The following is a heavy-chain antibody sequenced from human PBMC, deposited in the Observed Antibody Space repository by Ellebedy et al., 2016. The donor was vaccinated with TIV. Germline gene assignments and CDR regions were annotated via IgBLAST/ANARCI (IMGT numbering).Heavy chain of an antibody. V-gene: IGHV1-46*01. CDR3: ARERGFRGTWFDP. J-gene: IGHJ5*02. Sequence: ASVKVSCKVSGYTLTDLSMHWVRQAPGQGLEWMGIINPSGGSTTYAQKFQGRVTITRDTSASTAYMELSSLRSEDTAVYYCARERGFRGTWFDPWGQGTLVTVSS. CDR1: GYTLTDLS. CDR2: INPSGGST. D-gene: IGHD3-10*01.